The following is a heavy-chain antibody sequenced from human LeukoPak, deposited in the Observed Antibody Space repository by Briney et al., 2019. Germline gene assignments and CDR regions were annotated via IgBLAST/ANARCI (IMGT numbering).Heavy chain of an antibody. V-gene: IGHV3-48*03. CDR1: GLTFSSYE. D-gene: IGHD7-27*01. J-gene: IGHJ4*02. CDR2: ISSSGSTI. CDR3: ARDGDLAPDVPFDY. Sequence: GGSLRLSCPASGLTFSSYEMNWVRQAPGKGLEWVSYISSSGSTIYYVDSVKGRFTISRDNAKNSLYLQMNSLRAEDTAVYYCARDGDLAPDVPFDYWGQGTLVTVSS.